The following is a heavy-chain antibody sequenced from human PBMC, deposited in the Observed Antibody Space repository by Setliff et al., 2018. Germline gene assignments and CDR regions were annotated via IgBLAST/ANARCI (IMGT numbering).Heavy chain of an antibody. J-gene: IGHJ2*01. CDR1: GYTFTSYD. V-gene: IGHV1-8*02. CDR3: ARDDYYYDSSGYYYANWYFDL. CDR2: MNPNSGNT. Sequence: ASVKVSCKASGYTFTSYDINWVRQATGQGLEWMVWMNPNSGNTGYAQKFQGRVTMTRNTSISTAYMELSRLRSDDTAVYYCARDDYYYDSSGYYYANWYFDLWGRGTLVTVSS. D-gene: IGHD3-22*01.